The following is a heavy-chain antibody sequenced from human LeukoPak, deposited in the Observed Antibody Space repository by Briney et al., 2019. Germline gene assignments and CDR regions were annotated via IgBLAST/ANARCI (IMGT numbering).Heavy chain of an antibody. CDR3: ATEDGYNLGLNWFDP. Sequence: GASVKVSCKASGYTFTNYNITWVRQAPGQGLEWMGWINTNTGNPTYAQNFTGRFVFSLDTSVSTAYLQISSLKPEDTAIYYCATEDGYNLGLNWFDPWGQGTLVTVSS. J-gene: IGHJ5*02. V-gene: IGHV7-4-1*02. D-gene: IGHD5-24*01. CDR1: GYTFTNYN. CDR2: INTNTGNP.